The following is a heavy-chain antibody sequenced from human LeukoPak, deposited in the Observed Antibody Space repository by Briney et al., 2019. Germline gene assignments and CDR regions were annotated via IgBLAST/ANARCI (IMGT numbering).Heavy chain of an antibody. CDR3: AKGHYYGSGSLDY. Sequence: GGSLRLSCAASGFTFSSSAMSWVRQVPGKGLEWVSGISASGGSTYYADSVRGRFTISRDNSKNTLYVQMNSLRAEDTAVYYCAKGHYYGSGSLDYWGQGTLVTVSS. J-gene: IGHJ4*02. CDR2: ISASGGST. V-gene: IGHV3-23*01. CDR1: GFTFSSSA. D-gene: IGHD3-10*01.